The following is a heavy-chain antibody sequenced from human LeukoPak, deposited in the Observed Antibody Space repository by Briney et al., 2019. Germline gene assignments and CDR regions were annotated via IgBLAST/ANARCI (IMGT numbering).Heavy chain of an antibody. J-gene: IGHJ4*01. V-gene: IGHV3-53*01. CDR3: ARDRLVGAALYFDY. D-gene: IGHD1-26*01. Sequence: GGSLRLSCAASGFTVSTSYMSWVRQAPGKGLEWVSVIYSGGSTFYADSVKGRFTVSRDNSKNTLYLQMNSLRAEDTAVYHCARDRLVGAALYFDYWGHGALVTVSS. CDR1: GFTVSTSY. CDR2: IYSGGST.